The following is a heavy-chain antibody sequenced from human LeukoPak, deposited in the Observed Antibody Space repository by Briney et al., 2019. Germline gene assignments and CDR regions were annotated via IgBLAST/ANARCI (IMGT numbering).Heavy chain of an antibody. CDR1: GFTFSSYA. Sequence: PGRSLRLSCAASGFTFSSYAMHWVRQAPGKGLEWVAVISYDGSNKYYADSVKGRFTISRDNAKNSLYLQMNSLRAEDTALYYCAKDGEGYCSGGSCSFFDYWGQGTLVTVSS. J-gene: IGHJ4*02. D-gene: IGHD2-15*01. CDR2: ISYDGSNK. V-gene: IGHV3-30-3*01. CDR3: AKDGEGYCSGGSCSFFDY.